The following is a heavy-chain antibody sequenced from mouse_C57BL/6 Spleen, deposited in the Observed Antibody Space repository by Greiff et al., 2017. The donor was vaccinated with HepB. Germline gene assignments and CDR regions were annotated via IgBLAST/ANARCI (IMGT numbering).Heavy chain of an antibody. CDR1: GYTFTSYW. Sequence: VQLQQSGTVLARPGASVKMSCKTSGYTFTSYWMHWVNQRPGQGLEWIGAIYPGNSDTSYNQKFKGKAKLTAVTSASTAYMELSSLTNEDSAVYYCTRYGYYGNYAMDYWGQGTSVTVSS. CDR2: IYPGNSDT. J-gene: IGHJ4*01. CDR3: TRYGYYGNYAMDY. V-gene: IGHV1-5*01. D-gene: IGHD2-3*01.